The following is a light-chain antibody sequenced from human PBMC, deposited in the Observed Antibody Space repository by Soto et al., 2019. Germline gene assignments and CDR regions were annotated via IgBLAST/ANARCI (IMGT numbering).Light chain of an antibody. CDR3: QQSYTLSPLT. CDR1: QSVSNNY. V-gene: IGKV3-20*01. CDR2: GAS. J-gene: IGKJ4*01. Sequence: EMVLTQSPGTLSLSPGERASLSCRASQSVSNNYLAWYQQKPGQAPRLLIYGASNRATGIPDRFSGSGSGTDFTLTISSLQPEDFATYFCQQSYTLSPLTFGGGTKVDIK.